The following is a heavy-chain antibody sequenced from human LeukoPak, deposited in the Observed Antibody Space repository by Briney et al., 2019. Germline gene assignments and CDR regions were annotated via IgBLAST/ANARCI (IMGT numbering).Heavy chain of an antibody. Sequence: ASVKVSCKASGYTFTSYDINWVRQATGQGLEWMGWMNPNSGNTGYAQKFQGRVTMTRNTSISTGYMELSSLRSEDTAVYYCARGDKKRYFDWSLTAKLRSYYFDYWGQGTLVTVSS. D-gene: IGHD3-9*01. J-gene: IGHJ4*02. CDR1: GYTFTSYD. CDR3: ARGDKKRYFDWSLTAKLRSYYFDY. V-gene: IGHV1-8*01. CDR2: MNPNSGNT.